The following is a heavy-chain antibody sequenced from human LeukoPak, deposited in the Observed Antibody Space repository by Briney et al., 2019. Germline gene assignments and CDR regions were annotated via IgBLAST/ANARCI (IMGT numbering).Heavy chain of an antibody. V-gene: IGHV3-23*01. CDR3: AKARGYCSGGSCYSGVGYFDY. Sequence: GGSLRLSCAASGFTFSSYAMSWVRQAPGKGLEWVSAISGSGGSTYYADSVKGRFTISRDNSKNTLYLQMNSLRAEDTAVYYCAKARGYCSGGSCYSGVGYFDYWGQGTLVTVSS. CDR1: GFTFSSYA. D-gene: IGHD2-15*01. CDR2: ISGSGGST. J-gene: IGHJ4*02.